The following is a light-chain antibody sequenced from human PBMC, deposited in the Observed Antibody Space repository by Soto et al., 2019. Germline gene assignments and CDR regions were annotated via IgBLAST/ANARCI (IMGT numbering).Light chain of an antibody. CDR3: QQYNKWPPIT. CDR2: GTS. Sequence: VVMTQSPATLSVSPGERATLSCRASQSVSNNLAWYQQRPGQAPRLLIYGTSTRATGIPARFSGRGSGTEFTLTISSLQSEDFAIYYCQQYNKWPPITFGQGTRLEIK. J-gene: IGKJ5*01. CDR1: QSVSNN. V-gene: IGKV3-15*01.